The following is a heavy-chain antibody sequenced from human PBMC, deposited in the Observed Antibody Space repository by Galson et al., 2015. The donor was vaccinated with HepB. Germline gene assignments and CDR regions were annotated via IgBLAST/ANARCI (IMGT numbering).Heavy chain of an antibody. CDR1: GYSFPNYY. CDR3: ARDPDMDSWLGFDY. J-gene: IGHJ4*02. CDR2: INPSGGST. D-gene: IGHD2-8*02. Sequence: SVKVSCKASGYSFPNYYMHWVRQAPGQGLEWMGIINPSGGSTTYAEKFQGRVTMTRDTSTSTVYMELSSLRSDDTAVYYCARDPDMDSWLGFDYWGQGTLVTVSS. V-gene: IGHV1-46*01.